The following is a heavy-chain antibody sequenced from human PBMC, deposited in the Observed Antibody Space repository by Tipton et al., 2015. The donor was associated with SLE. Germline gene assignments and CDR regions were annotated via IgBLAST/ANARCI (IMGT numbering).Heavy chain of an antibody. Sequence: TLSLTCAVYGGSFSGYYWSWVRQPPGKGLEWIGEINDSGSTNYNPSLKSRVTISVDTSKNQFSLKLSSVTAADTAVYYCARAWGDYWGQGTLVTVSS. J-gene: IGHJ4*02. CDR1: GGSFSGYY. D-gene: IGHD3-16*01. CDR2: INDSGST. V-gene: IGHV4-34*01. CDR3: ARAWGDY.